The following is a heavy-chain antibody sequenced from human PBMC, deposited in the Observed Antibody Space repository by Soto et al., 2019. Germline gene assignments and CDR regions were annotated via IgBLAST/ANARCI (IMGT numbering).Heavy chain of an antibody. J-gene: IGHJ5*02. CDR3: ARDGGGYNYNRFDP. CDR1: GFTFSSYW. CDR2: FNSDGSST. Sequence: PGGSLRLSCAASGFTFSSYWMHWVRQAPGKGLVWVSRFNSDGSSTSYADSVKGRFTISRDNAKNTLYLQMNSLRADDTAVYYCARDGGGYNYNRFDPWGQGSLVTVSS. D-gene: IGHD5-12*01. V-gene: IGHV3-74*01.